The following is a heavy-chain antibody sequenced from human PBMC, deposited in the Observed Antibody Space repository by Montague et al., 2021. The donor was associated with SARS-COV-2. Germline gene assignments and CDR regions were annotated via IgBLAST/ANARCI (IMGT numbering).Heavy chain of an antibody. Sequence: PELVKPTQTLTLTCTFSGFSLSTSGMCVSWIRQPPGKALEWLALIDWDDDKYYSTSLKTRLTISKDTSKNQVVLTMTNMDPVDTATYYCARIPVSGTAMDQLCPDTGMGGCDERAPVLVPPASPGRRAVSHRPPSSKSASGGGAARGCRETDRWG. CDR3: ARIPVSGTAMDQLCPDTGMGGCDERAPVLVPPASPGRRAVSHRPPSSKSASGGGAARGCRETDR. V-gene: IGHV2-70*01. D-gene: IGHD5-18*01. J-gene: IGHJ5*02. CDR2: IDWDDDK. CDR1: GFSLSTSGMC.